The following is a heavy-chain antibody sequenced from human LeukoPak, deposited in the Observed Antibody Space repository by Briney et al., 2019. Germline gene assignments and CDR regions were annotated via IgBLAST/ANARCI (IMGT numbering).Heavy chain of an antibody. V-gene: IGHV1-69*13. J-gene: IGHJ4*02. Sequence: ASVKVSCKASGGTFSSYAISWVRQAPGQGLEWMGGIIPIFGTANYAQKFQGRVTITADESTSTAYMELSSLRSEDTAVYYCAKGPGGTTIDYWGQGTLVTVSS. CDR2: IIPIFGTA. D-gene: IGHD4-23*01. CDR3: AKGPGGTTIDY. CDR1: GGTFSSYA.